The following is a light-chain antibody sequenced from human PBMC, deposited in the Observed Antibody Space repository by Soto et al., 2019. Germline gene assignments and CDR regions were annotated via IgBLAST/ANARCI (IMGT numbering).Light chain of an antibody. Sequence: IQMTQSPSPLSSSLGNRVTITCRASRSISTWLAWYQQKPGKTPKLLIYKASIEDNGVPSRFSGSGSGTEFTLTITSLQTDELATYYCQQYNSSPFAFGQGTKVEIK. CDR3: QQYNSSPFA. J-gene: IGKJ2*01. V-gene: IGKV1-5*03. CDR1: RSISTW. CDR2: KAS.